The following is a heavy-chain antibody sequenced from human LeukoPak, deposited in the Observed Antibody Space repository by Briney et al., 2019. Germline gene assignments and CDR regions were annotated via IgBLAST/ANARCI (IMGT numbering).Heavy chain of an antibody. V-gene: IGHV4-59*01. J-gene: IGHJ5*01. CDR3: AREDCSGGNNWFDF. D-gene: IGHD2-15*01. Sequence: SETLSLTCTVSGGSISSYYWSWIRQPPGKGLEWIGSIFYSGSTNYDPSLKSRVIISVDTSKNQFSLKLSSVTAADTAVYYCAREDCSGGNNWFDFWGQGTLVTVSS. CDR1: GGSISSYY. CDR2: IFYSGST.